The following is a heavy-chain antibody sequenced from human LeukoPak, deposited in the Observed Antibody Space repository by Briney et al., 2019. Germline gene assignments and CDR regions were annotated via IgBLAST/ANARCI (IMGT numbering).Heavy chain of an antibody. CDR1: GGSISSYY. CDR3: GRDRSGGYSVDY. J-gene: IGHJ4*02. Sequence: PSETLSLTCTVSGGSISSYYWSWIRQPPGKGLEWIGYIYYSGSTNYNPSLKSRVTISVDTSKNQFSLKLSSVTAADTAVYYCGRDRSGGYSVDYWGQGTLVTVS. V-gene: IGHV4-59*12. CDR2: IYYSGST. D-gene: IGHD1-26*01.